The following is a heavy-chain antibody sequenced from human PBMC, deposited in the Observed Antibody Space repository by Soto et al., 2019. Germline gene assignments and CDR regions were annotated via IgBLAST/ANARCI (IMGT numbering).Heavy chain of an antibody. CDR1: GFTFSSYS. J-gene: IGHJ3*02. D-gene: IGHD1-26*01. CDR3: ASFPGQWELLGAFDI. Sequence: GGSLRLSCAASGFTFSSYSMNWVRQAPGKGLEWVSSISSSSSYIYYADSVKGRFTISRDNAKNSLYLQMNSLRAEDTAVYYCASFPGQWELLGAFDIWGQGTMVTVSS. CDR2: ISSSSSYI. V-gene: IGHV3-21*01.